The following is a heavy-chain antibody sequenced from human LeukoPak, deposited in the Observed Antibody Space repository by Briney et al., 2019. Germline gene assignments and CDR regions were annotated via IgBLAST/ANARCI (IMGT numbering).Heavy chain of an antibody. CDR3: ARAGSIRFDY. V-gene: IGHV3-21*04. Sequence: GSLRLSCAASAFTFSSYSMNWVRQAPGKGLEWVSSISSSGSYIYYADSVKGRFTISRDNSKNTLYLQMNSLRAEDTAVYYCARAGSIRFDYWGQGTLVTVSS. CDR2: ISSSGSYI. CDR1: AFTFSSYS. J-gene: IGHJ4*02. D-gene: IGHD1-26*01.